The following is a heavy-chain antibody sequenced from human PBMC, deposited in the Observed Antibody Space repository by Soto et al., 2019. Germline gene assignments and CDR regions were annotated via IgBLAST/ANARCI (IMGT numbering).Heavy chain of an antibody. CDR2: INQDGTAK. Sequence: EVHLLESGGDLVQPGGSLRLSCTASGFTLSTYWMNWVRQTPGQGLEWVANINQDGTAKYYVDSVKDRFTISRDNAKNSLYLQMNSLRPDDTAVYYCAGGTGWFIVDWGQGTLVTVSS. CDR1: GFTLSTYW. D-gene: IGHD6-19*01. V-gene: IGHV3-7*02. J-gene: IGHJ4*02. CDR3: AGGTGWFIVD.